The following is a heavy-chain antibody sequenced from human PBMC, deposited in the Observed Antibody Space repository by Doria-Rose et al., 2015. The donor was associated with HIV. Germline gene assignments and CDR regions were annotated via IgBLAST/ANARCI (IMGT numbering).Heavy chain of an antibody. CDR1: GGSFSGYY. CDR3: ARGLLRGGWNDVDYYYGMDV. CDR2: INHSGST. V-gene: IGHV4-34*01. Sequence: QVQLQESGAGLVKPSETLSLTCAVFGGSFSGYYWSWTRQPPGKGLEWIGEINHSGSTNYKTSIKSRVTISLDTSKNLFSLKLSSVTAADTAVYYCARGLLRGGWNDVDYYYGMDVWAKGPRSPSP. J-gene: IGHJ6*02. D-gene: IGHD1-1*01.